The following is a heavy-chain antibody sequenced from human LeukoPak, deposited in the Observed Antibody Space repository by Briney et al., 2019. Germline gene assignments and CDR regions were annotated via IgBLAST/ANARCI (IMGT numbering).Heavy chain of an antibody. V-gene: IGHV4-59*11. D-gene: IGHD5-18*01. CDR1: GGSISSHY. CDR3: ARDRGYSYGYIDY. CDR2: IYYSGST. J-gene: IGHJ4*02. Sequence: PSETLSLTCTVSGGSISSHYWSWIRQPPGKGLEWIGYIYYSGSTNYNPSLKSRVTISVDTSKNQFSLKLSSVTAADTAVYYCARDRGYSYGYIDYWGQGTLVTVSS.